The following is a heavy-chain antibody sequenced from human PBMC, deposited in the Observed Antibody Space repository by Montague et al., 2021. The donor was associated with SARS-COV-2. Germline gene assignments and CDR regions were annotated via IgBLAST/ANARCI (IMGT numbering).Heavy chain of an antibody. CDR2: TYYRSKWYN. J-gene: IGHJ4*02. V-gene: IGHV6-1*01. CDR3: ARDSEYSTDY. Sequence: CAISGDSVSSNTVAWNWYRQSPSRGLERLGRTYYRSKWYNDYAVSMQSRVTINPDTSKNQFSLHVNSVTPEDTAVYYCARDSEYSTDYWGQGLLVTVSS. D-gene: IGHD6-6*01. CDR1: GDSVSSNTVA.